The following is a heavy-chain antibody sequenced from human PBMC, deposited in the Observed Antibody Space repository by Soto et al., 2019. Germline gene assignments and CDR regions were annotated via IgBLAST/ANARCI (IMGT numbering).Heavy chain of an antibody. CDR2: IVVGSGNT. V-gene: IGHV1-58*01. J-gene: IGHJ4*02. D-gene: IGHD1-7*01. Sequence: ASVKVSCKASGFTFTSSAVQWVRQARGQRLEWIGWIVVGSGNTNYAQKFQESVTITRDMSTSTAYMELSSLRSEDTAVYYCAAHITGTTERSYWGQGTLVTVSS. CDR1: GFTFTSSA. CDR3: AAHITGTTERSY.